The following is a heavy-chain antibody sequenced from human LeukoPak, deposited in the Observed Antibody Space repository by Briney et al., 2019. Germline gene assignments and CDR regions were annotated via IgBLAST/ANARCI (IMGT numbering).Heavy chain of an antibody. V-gene: IGHV1-2*02. CDR2: INPNSGGT. CDR3: ARDNSTPSASHIAVAAFDI. D-gene: IGHD6-19*01. J-gene: IGHJ3*02. CDR1: GYTFTGYY. Sequence: ASVKVSCKASGYTFTGYYMHWVRQAPGQGLEWMGWINPNSGGTNYAQKFQGRVTMTRDASISTAYMELSRLRSDDTAVYYCARDNSTPSASHIAVAAFDIWGQGTMVTVSS.